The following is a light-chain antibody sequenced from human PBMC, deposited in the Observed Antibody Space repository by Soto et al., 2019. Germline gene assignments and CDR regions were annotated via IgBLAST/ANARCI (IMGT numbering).Light chain of an antibody. Sequence: QSVLIQPPSASGTPGQRVTVSCSGSSSNIGSYTVNWYQQLPGAAPKLLIYSNSQRPSGGPDRFSASKSCTSASLAITGLQSEDEAEYYCAAWDDSLNGYVFGPGTKLTVL. J-gene: IGLJ1*01. CDR3: AAWDDSLNGYV. V-gene: IGLV1-44*01. CDR2: SNS. CDR1: SSNIGSYT.